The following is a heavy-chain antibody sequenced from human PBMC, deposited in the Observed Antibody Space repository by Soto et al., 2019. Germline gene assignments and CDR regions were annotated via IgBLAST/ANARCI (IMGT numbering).Heavy chain of an antibody. D-gene: IGHD5-12*01. V-gene: IGHV1-18*01. Sequence: HVQLVQSGAEVKKPGASLKVSCKASGYTFISYGVSWVRQAPGQGLEWLGWISPYNGNTNYAQKFRGRITMTPDTSTSTVYMDLRSLRTDDTAVYYCARDQTKWLTDAFDIWGQGTMVVVSS. CDR3: ARDQTKWLTDAFDI. J-gene: IGHJ3*02. CDR1: GYTFISYG. CDR2: ISPYNGNT.